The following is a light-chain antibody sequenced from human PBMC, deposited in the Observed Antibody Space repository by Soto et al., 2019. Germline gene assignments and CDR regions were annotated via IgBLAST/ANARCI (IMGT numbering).Light chain of an antibody. V-gene: IGLV2-14*02. CDR3: SSFTSTTTYV. J-gene: IGLJ1*01. Sequence: QSALTQPASVSGSPGQSIAISCTGTSSDVGSHDLVSWYQQQSGKVPKLIIYDVSSRPSGVSNRFSGSKSGNTASPTISGLQAEDEADYYCSSFTSTTTYVFGTGTKVTVL. CDR2: DVS. CDR1: SSDVGSHDL.